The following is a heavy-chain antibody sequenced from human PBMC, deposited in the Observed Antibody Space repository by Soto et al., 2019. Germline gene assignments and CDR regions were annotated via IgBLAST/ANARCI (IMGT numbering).Heavy chain of an antibody. D-gene: IGHD3-3*01. J-gene: IGHJ4*02. CDR2: IFYSGST. V-gene: IGHV4-39*07. CDR3: VTALNYDFWRDGGRHYYFDD. Sequence: FETRSLPCAVSGVALGSSFSYLGWTRPPGGKGLEWIGAIFYSGSTYYNPSLKSRVTISADTSNNQFSLRLSSVTAADTAVYFCVTALNYDFWRDGGRHYYFDDLGPGTLVPVSS. CDR1: GVALGSSFSY.